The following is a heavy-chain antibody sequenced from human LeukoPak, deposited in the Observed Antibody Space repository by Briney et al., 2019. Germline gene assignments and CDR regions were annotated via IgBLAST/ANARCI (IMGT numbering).Heavy chain of an antibody. Sequence: GGSLRLSCAASGFTFSSYWMYWVRQAPGKGLEWVAIIKQDGSDKYYVDSVEGRFIISRDNAKNSLYLQMNSLRAEDTAVYYCLTSTRSHRFDYWGQGTLVTVSS. CDR2: IKQDGSDK. V-gene: IGHV3-7*01. J-gene: IGHJ4*02. CDR3: LTSTRSHRFDY. D-gene: IGHD2-15*01. CDR1: GFTFSSYW.